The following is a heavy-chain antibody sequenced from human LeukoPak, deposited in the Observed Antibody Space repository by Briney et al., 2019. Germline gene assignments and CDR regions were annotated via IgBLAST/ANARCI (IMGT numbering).Heavy chain of an antibody. CDR1: GFTFSSYG. J-gene: IGHJ4*02. Sequence: GGSLRLSCAASGFTFSSYGMHWVRQAPGKGLEWVAFIRYDGSNKYYADSVKGRFTISRDNSKNTLYLQMNSLRAEDTAVYYCAKGDDSSGYYLGYFDYWGQGTLVTVSS. D-gene: IGHD3-22*01. V-gene: IGHV3-30*02. CDR3: AKGDDSSGYYLGYFDY. CDR2: IRYDGSNK.